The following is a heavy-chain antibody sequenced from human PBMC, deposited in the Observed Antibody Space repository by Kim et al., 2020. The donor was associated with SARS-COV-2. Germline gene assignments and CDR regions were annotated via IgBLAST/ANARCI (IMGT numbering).Heavy chain of an antibody. CDR3: ARDGVDVAGGYYYYGMDV. Sequence: GGSLRLSCAASGFTFSSYWMSWVRQAPGKGLEWVANINQDGSEKYYVDSVKGRFTISRDNAKNSLYLQMNSLRAEDTAVYYCARDGVDVAGGYYYYGMDVWGQGTTVTVSS. V-gene: IGHV3-7*03. CDR1: GFTFSSYW. CDR2: INQDGSEK. D-gene: IGHD6-19*01. J-gene: IGHJ6*02.